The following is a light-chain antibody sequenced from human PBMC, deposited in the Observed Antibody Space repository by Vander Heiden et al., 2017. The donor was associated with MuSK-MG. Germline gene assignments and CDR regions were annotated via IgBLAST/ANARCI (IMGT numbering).Light chain of an antibody. CDR3: CSYAGSYTLEWV. V-gene: IGLV2-11*01. CDR2: DVS. J-gene: IGLJ3*02. Sequence: QSALTQPRSVSGSPGQSVTISCTGTSSDVGGYNYVSWYQQHPGKAPKLMIYDVSKRPSGVPDRFSGSKSGNTASLTISGLQAEDEADYYCCSYAGSYTLEWVFGGGTKLT. CDR1: SSDVGGYNY.